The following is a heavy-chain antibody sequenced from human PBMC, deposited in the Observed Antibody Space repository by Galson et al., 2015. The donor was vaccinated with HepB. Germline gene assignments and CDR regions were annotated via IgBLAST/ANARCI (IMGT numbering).Heavy chain of an antibody. V-gene: IGHV3-23*01. CDR2: INGYGGST. D-gene: IGHD2-15*01. CDR3: AKVGLGYCSGGSCYSLDS. J-gene: IGHJ4*02. Sequence: SLRLSCAASGFTFSGYAMSWARQAPGKGLEWVSSINGYGGSTYYAASVKGRFTISRDNSKNTVHLQINSLRAEDTAVYYRAKVGLGYCSGGSCYSLDSWGQGTLVTVSS. CDR1: GFTFSGYA.